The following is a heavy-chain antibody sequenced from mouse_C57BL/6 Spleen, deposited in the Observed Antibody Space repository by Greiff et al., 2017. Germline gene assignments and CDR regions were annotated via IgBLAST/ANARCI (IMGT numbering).Heavy chain of an antibody. Sequence: ESGPGLVKPSQSLSLTCSVTGYSITSGYYWNWIRQFPGNKLEWMGYISYDGSNNYNPSLKNRISITRDTSKNQFFLKLNSVTTEDTATYYCARDGNYYSNYDYFDYWGQGTTLTVSS. CDR3: ARDGNYYSNYDYFDY. V-gene: IGHV3-6*01. D-gene: IGHD2-5*01. CDR1: GYSITSGYY. CDR2: ISYDGSN. J-gene: IGHJ2*01.